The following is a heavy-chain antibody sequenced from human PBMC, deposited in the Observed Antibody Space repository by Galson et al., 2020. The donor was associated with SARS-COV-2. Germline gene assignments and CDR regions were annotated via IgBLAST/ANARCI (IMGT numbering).Heavy chain of an antibody. D-gene: IGHD5-12*01. CDR3: ARLGGYSGYDYVPYYYYYYMDV. J-gene: IGHJ6*03. CDR2: ISAYNGNT. V-gene: IGHV1-18*01. Sequence: GESLKISCKASGYTFASYGISWVRQAPGQGLEWMGWISAYNGNTNYAQKLQGRVTMTTDTSTSTAYMELRSLRSDDTAVYYCARLGGYSGYDYVPYYYYYYMDVWGKGTTVTISS. CDR1: GYTFASYG.